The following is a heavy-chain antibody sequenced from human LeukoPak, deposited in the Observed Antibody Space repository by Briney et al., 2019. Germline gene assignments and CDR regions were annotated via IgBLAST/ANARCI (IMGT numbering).Heavy chain of an antibody. D-gene: IGHD2-15*01. CDR2: ISSSGSYI. CDR1: GFTFSTYS. V-gene: IGHV3-21*01. Sequence: GGSLRLSCAASGFTFSTYSMNWVRQAPGKGLEWVSFISSSGSYISYPDSVKGRFTISRDNAKNALFLQMNSLRAEDTAVYYCARVGCRGGSCSSRGDYYYGMDVWGQGTTVTVSS. J-gene: IGHJ6*02. CDR3: ARVGCRGGSCSSRGDYYYGMDV.